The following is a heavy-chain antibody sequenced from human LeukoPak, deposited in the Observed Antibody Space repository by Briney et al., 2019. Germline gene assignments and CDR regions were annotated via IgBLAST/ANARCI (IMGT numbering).Heavy chain of an antibody. CDR2: ISSSSSTI. CDR1: GFTFSSYS. CDR3: AGDGSGWDLRGYYFDY. J-gene: IGHJ4*02. D-gene: IGHD6-19*01. Sequence: GGSLRLSCAASGFTFSSYSMNWVRQAPGKGLEWVSYISSSSSTIYYADSVKGRFTISRDNAKNSLYLQMNSLRAEDTAVYYCAGDGSGWDLRGYYFDYWGQGTLVTVSS. V-gene: IGHV3-48*01.